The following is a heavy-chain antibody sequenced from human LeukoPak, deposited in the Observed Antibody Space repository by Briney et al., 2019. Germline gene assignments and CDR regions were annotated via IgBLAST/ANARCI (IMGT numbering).Heavy chain of an antibody. J-gene: IGHJ6*03. CDR2: IYTSGST. D-gene: IGHD5-24*01. Sequence: SETLSLTCTVSGGSISSYYWSWIRQPPGKGLEWIGYIYTSGSTNYNPSLKSRVTISVDTSKKQFSLKLSSVTATDTAVYYCARRGQMATITSNYYYYMDVWGKGTTVTVSS. V-gene: IGHV4-4*09. CDR3: ARRGQMATITSNYYYYMDV. CDR1: GGSISSYY.